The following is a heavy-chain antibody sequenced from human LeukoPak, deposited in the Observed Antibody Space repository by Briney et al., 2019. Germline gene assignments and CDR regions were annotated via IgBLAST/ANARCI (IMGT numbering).Heavy chain of an antibody. CDR3: AREAGGYSYAFDY. CDR2: IYHSGST. Sequence: SETLSLTCTVSGYSISSGYYWGWIRQPPGEGLEWIGSIYHSGSTYYNPSLKSRVTISVDTSKNQFSLKLSSVTAADTAVYYCAREAGGYSYAFDYWGQGTLVTVSS. J-gene: IGHJ4*02. V-gene: IGHV4-38-2*02. D-gene: IGHD5-18*01. CDR1: GYSISSGYY.